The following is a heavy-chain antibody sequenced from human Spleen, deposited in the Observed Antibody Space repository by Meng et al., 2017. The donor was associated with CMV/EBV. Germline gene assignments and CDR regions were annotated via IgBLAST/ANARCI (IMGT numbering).Heavy chain of an antibody. J-gene: IGHJ1*01. CDR3: AKGVERMYFQH. Sequence: GESLKISCAASGFTLSSYWMYWVRRDPGKGLVWVSGINSDGSTRSYADSVKGRFTTSRDNAKNTLYLEMNSLRVEDTAMYFCAKGVERMYFQHWGQGTLVTVSS. CDR1: GFTLSSYW. D-gene: IGHD1-1*01. V-gene: IGHV3-74*01. CDR2: INSDGSTR.